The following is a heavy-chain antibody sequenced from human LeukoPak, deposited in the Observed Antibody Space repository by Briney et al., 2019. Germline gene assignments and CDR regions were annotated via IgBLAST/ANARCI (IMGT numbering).Heavy chain of an antibody. J-gene: IGHJ4*02. CDR1: GGSISSYY. V-gene: IGHV4-59*08. CDR3: ARHVGALDY. Sequence: SETLSLTCTVSGGSISSYYWSWIRQRPGKGLEWIGYIYYSGSTNYNPSLKSRVTISVDTSKNQFSLKLSSVTAADTAVYYCARHVGALDYWGQGTLVTVSS. CDR2: IYYSGST. D-gene: IGHD1-26*01.